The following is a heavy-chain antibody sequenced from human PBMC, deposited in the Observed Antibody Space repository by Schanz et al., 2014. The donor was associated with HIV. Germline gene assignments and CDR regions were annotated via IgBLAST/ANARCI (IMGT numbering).Heavy chain of an antibody. V-gene: IGHV1-8*02. D-gene: IGHD2-21*02. J-gene: IGHJ4*02. CDR3: ARGRETVTAYFDF. CDR2: MNPNNDDT. Sequence: QVQLVQSGAEVKKPGASVKVSCKASGYTFSSYGISWVRQAAGQGLEWMGWMNPNNDDTDYAQKFQGRVTMTRDTSTSTAYMELSSRRSEDTAVYYCARGRETVTAYFDFWGQGTLVTVSS. CDR1: GYTFSSYG.